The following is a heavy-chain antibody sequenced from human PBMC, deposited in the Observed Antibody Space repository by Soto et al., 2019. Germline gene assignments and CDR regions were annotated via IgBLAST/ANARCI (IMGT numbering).Heavy chain of an antibody. J-gene: IGHJ5*02. V-gene: IGHV4-59*01. CDR1: GASIRSDC. Sequence: SETLSLTCTVSGASIRSDCCCWIRESQGKGLEWIGYLCYSGSTHYNPSLKSRLSISLDTSKNQFSLTLTSVSAADTAMYYCAREMGTWLSNSVFDPWGQGMLVTAPQ. CDR2: LCYSGST. D-gene: IGHD1-7*01. CDR3: AREMGTWLSNSVFDP.